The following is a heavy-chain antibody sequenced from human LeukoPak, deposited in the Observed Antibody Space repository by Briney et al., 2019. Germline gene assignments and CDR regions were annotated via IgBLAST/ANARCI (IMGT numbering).Heavy chain of an antibody. CDR2: ISGSGGST. CDR3: ATPPYSSSWPFDY. V-gene: IGHV3-23*01. Sequence: PGGALRLSCAASGYTFSSYAMSWVRQAPGKGLEWVSAISGSGGSTYYADSVKGRFTISRDNSKNTLYLQMNSLRAEDTAVYYCATPPYSSSWPFDYWGQGTLVTVSS. CDR1: GYTFSSYA. D-gene: IGHD6-13*01. J-gene: IGHJ4*02.